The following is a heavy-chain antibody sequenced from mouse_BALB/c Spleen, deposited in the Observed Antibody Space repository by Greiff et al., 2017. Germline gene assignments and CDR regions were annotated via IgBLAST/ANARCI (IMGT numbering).Heavy chain of an antibody. D-gene: IGHD4-1*01. CDR3: TRNNWPFDY. Sequence: EVHLVESGGGLVQPGGSMKLSCVASGFTFSNYWMNWVRQSPEKGLEWVAEIRFKSNNYATHYAVSVKGRLTISRDDSKSSVNLQMNNLRAEDTCIYYCTRNNWPFDYWGQGTTLTVSS. J-gene: IGHJ2*01. CDR1: GFTFSNYW. CDR2: IRFKSNNYAT. V-gene: IGHV6-6*02.